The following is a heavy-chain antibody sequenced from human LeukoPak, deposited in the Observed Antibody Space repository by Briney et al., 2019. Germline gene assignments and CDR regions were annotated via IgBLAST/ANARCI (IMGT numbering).Heavy chain of an antibody. D-gene: IGHD2-15*01. CDR2: IHYSGTS. V-gene: IGHV4-39*01. CDR1: GGSISSSGYY. Sequence: SETLSLTCTVSGGSISSSGYYWGWIRQPPGKGLEWIATIHYSGTSYYNPSLQSRVTISVDTSKNQFSLKLSSVTAADTAVYYCARHYRGGGSEDWGQGTLVTVSS. J-gene: IGHJ4*02. CDR3: ARHYRGGGSED.